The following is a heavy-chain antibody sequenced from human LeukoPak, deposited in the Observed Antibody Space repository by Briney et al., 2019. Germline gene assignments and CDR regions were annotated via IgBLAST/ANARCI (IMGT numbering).Heavy chain of an antibody. CDR2: INHSGST. J-gene: IGHJ3*02. D-gene: IGHD5-12*01. CDR1: GGSISSGGYY. V-gene: IGHV4-30-2*01. Sequence: SSRALSLTCTVAGGSISSGGYYWSWIRQPPGKGLEWIGEINHSGSTNYNPSLKSRVTISVDTSKNQFSLKLSSVTAADTAVYYCARGDTVSGDAFDIWGQGTMVTVSS. CDR3: ARGDTVSGDAFDI.